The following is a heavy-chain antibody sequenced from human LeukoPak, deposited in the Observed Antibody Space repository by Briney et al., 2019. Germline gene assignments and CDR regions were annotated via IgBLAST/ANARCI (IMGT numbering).Heavy chain of an antibody. Sequence: GGSLRLSCAASGFSFSDYYMSWIRQAPGKGLEWVSSISRGGNSKYSADSVKGRFIISRDNAKKSLDLQMDSLRAEDTAVYYCAKDQFVDYWGQGTLVTVSS. CDR1: GFSFSDYY. CDR3: AKDQFVDY. D-gene: IGHD3-10*01. J-gene: IGHJ4*02. CDR2: ISRGGNSK. V-gene: IGHV3-11*01.